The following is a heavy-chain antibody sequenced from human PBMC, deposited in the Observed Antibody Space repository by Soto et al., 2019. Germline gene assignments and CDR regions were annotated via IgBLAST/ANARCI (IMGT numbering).Heavy chain of an antibody. D-gene: IGHD6-19*01. CDR1: GFSLSSTRMA. Sequence: QITLKESGPTLVKPTQTLTLTCTFSGFSLSSTRMAVGWIRQPPGKALEWLALIYWGDDKRYSPFLKSRLTITKDTSKNQVVLTMSHMDPVDTARYYCAHIVVAGLGYYFDYWGQGTLVTVSS. J-gene: IGHJ4*02. V-gene: IGHV2-5*02. CDR2: IYWGDDK. CDR3: AHIVVAGLGYYFDY.